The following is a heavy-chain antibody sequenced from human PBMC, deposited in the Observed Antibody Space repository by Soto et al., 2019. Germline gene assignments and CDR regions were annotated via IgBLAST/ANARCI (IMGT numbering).Heavy chain of an antibody. D-gene: IGHD4-17*01. V-gene: IGHV3-30-3*01. CDR3: AREKGDYGNYYYYGMDV. CDR2: ISYDGSNK. J-gene: IGHJ6*02. CDR1: GFTFSSYA. Sequence: GGSLRLSCAASGFTFSSYAMHWVRQAPGKGLEWVAVISYDGSNKYYADSVKGRFTISRDNSKNTLYLQMNSLRAEDTAVYYCAREKGDYGNYYYYGMDVWGQGTTVTVSS.